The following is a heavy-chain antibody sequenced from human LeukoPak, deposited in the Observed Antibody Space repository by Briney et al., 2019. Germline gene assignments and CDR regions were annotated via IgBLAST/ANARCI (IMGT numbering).Heavy chain of an antibody. CDR2: IYTSGST. D-gene: IGHD3-22*01. CDR3: ARGPHYYDSSGIDAFDI. Sequence: SETLSLTCTVSGGSISSYYWSWIRQPPGKGLEWIGRIYTSGSTNYNPSLKSRVTMSVDTSKNQFSLKLSSVTAADTAVYYCARGPHYYDSSGIDAFDIWGQGTMVTVSS. J-gene: IGHJ3*02. V-gene: IGHV4-4*07. CDR1: GGSISSYY.